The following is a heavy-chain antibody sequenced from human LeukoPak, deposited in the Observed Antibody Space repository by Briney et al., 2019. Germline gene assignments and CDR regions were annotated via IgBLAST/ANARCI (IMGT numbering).Heavy chain of an antibody. V-gene: IGHV4-39*07. CDR3: AREEFYY. J-gene: IGHJ4*02. Sequence: PSETLSLTCTVSGGSISSSSYYWGWIRQPPGKGLEWIGSIYYSGSTYYNPSLKSRVTISVDTSKNQFSLKVNSVTAADTAVYYCAREEFYYWGQGTLVTVSS. CDR1: GGSISSSSYY. CDR2: IYYSGST.